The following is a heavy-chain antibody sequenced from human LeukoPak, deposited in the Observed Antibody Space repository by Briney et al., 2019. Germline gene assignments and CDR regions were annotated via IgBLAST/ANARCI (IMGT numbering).Heavy chain of an antibody. D-gene: IGHD2-15*01. CDR3: ARGGASELYYFDY. CDR1: GFTFSSYS. J-gene: IGHJ4*02. CDR2: IYDGGNT. Sequence: GGSLRLSCAASGFTFSSYSMSWVRQAPGKGLECVSVIYDGGNTYYADSVKGRFTISRDNSKNTLYLQVNSLRAEDTAVYYCARGGASELYYFDYWGQGTLVTVSS. V-gene: IGHV3-53*01.